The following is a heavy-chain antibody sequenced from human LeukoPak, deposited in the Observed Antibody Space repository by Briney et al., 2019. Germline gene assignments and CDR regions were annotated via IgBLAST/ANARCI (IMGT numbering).Heavy chain of an antibody. CDR2: IYYTGTT. V-gene: IGHV4-39*07. D-gene: IGHD2-21*02. CDR1: GGSMNINNYY. Sequence: SETLSLTCTVSGGSMNINNYYWAWIRQPPGKGLEWLGSIYYTGTTYYNPSLNHRVTISVDTSQNQFSLRLSSVTAADTAVYYCARTDCGGDCYSSRGWFDPWGQGTLVTVSS. J-gene: IGHJ5*02. CDR3: ARTDCGGDCYSSRGWFDP.